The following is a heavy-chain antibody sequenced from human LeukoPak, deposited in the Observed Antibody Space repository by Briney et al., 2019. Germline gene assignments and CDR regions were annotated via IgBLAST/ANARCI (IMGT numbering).Heavy chain of an antibody. V-gene: IGHV3-7*01. Sequence: GGSLRLSCAASGFTFSSYWMSWVRQAPGKGLEWVANIKQDGSEKYYVDSVKGRFTISRDNAKNSLYLQTNSLRAEDTAVYYCARDLWFGELLSITFDYWGQGTLVTVSS. CDR3: ARDLWFGELLSITFDY. D-gene: IGHD3-10*01. J-gene: IGHJ4*02. CDR2: IKQDGSEK. CDR1: GFTFSSYW.